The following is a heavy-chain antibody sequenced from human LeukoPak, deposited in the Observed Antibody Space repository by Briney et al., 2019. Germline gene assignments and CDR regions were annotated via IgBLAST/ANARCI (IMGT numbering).Heavy chain of an antibody. J-gene: IGHJ5*02. CDR3: AREVTGTTDWFDP. V-gene: IGHV1-69*05. CDR2: IIPIFGTA. CDR1: GGTFSSYA. Sequence: SVKVSCKASGGTFSSYAISWVRQAPGQGLEWMGGIIPIFGTANYAQKFQGRVTITTDESTSTAYMELSSLRSEDTAVYYCAREVTGTTDWFDPWGQGTLVTVSS. D-gene: IGHD1-7*01.